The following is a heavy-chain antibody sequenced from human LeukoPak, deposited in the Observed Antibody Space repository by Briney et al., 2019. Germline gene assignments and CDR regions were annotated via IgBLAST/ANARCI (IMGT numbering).Heavy chain of an antibody. D-gene: IGHD2-2*01. Sequence: PSETLSLTCSVSGDSISSYYWSWIRQPPGKGLEWIGYITHIGSTNYNPSLKSRVTLSVDTSKNQFSLKLASVTAADTAVYYCARGAYCTSINCYGIDYWGQGTQVAASS. V-gene: IGHV4-59*12. CDR3: ARGAYCTSINCYGIDY. CDR1: GDSISSYY. J-gene: IGHJ4*02. CDR2: ITHIGST.